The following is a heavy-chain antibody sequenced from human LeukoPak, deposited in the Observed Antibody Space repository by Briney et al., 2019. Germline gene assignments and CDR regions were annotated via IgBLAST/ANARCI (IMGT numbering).Heavy chain of an antibody. D-gene: IGHD6-13*01. CDR2: ISSSSSYT. CDR1: GFTFSDYY. CDR3: ARDPEPAAGLPDY. Sequence: PGGSLRLSCAASGFTFSDYYMSWTRQAPGKGLEWVSYISSSSSYTNYADSVKGRFTISRDNAKNSLYLQMNNLRAEDTAVYYCARDPEPAAGLPDYWGQGTLVTVSS. J-gene: IGHJ4*02. V-gene: IGHV3-11*06.